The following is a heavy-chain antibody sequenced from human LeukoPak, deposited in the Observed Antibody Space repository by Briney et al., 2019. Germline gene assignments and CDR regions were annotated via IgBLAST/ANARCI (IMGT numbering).Heavy chain of an antibody. V-gene: IGHV3-7*01. D-gene: IGHD2-21*02. J-gene: IGHJ1*01. CDR1: GFTFSTYY. Sequence: GGALRLSCAAPGFTFSTYYMSWGRPAPGEGGGGGANIKQDGSEEYCVDSVKGRFTISRDNAKNSLYLQMNSLRAEDTAVYYCARDRQVTSYRGLQHWGQGALVTVSS. CDR3: ARDRQVTSYRGLQH. CDR2: IKQDGSEE.